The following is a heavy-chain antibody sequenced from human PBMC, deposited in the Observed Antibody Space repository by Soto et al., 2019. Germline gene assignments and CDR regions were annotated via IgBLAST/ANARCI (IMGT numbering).Heavy chain of an antibody. CDR2: IYTSGST. Sequence: SETLSLTCTVSGGSISSYYWSWIRQPAGKGLEWIGRIYTSGSTSYNPSLKSRVTMSVDTSKNQFSLKLSSVTAADTAVYYCAATYYYDSSGYYHFDYWGQGTLVTVSS. CDR1: GGSISSYY. J-gene: IGHJ4*02. V-gene: IGHV4-4*07. CDR3: AATYYYDSSGYYHFDY. D-gene: IGHD3-22*01.